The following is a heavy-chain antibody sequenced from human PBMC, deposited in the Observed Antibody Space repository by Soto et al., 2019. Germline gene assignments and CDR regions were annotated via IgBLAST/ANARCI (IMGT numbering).Heavy chain of an antibody. D-gene: IGHD3-22*01. CDR2: ISSSSSYI. Sequence: GGSLRLSCAASGFTFSSYSMNWVRQAPGKGLEWVSSISSSSSYIYYADSVKGRFTISRDNAKNSLYLQMNSLRAEDTAVYYCVPHKFPNYYDSSELDYWGQGTLVTVSS. V-gene: IGHV3-21*01. CDR3: VPHKFPNYYDSSELDY. CDR1: GFTFSSYS. J-gene: IGHJ4*02.